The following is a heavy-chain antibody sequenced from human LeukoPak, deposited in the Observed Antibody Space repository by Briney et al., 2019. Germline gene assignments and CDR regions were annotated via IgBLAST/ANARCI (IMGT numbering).Heavy chain of an antibody. J-gene: IGHJ3*02. Sequence: PSETPSLTCAVSGYSISSGYYWGWIRQPPGKGLEWIGSIYHSGSTYYNPSLKSRVTISVDTSKNQFSLKLSSVTAADTAVYYCARETLSGYDGNDAFDIWGQGTMVSVSS. CDR1: GYSISSGYY. CDR2: IYHSGST. V-gene: IGHV4-38-2*02. D-gene: IGHD5-12*01. CDR3: ARETLSGYDGNDAFDI.